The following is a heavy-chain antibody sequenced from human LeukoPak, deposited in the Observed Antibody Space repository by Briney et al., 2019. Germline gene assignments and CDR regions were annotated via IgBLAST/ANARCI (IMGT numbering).Heavy chain of an antibody. J-gene: IGHJ4*02. V-gene: IGHV4-34*01. CDR1: GGSFSGYY. CDR2: INHSGST. CDR3: ARAYGDYFFDY. D-gene: IGHD4-17*01. Sequence: PSETLSLTCAVYGGSFSGYYWSWIRQPPGKGLEWIGEINHSGSTNYNPSLKSRVTISVDTSKNQFSLKLSSVTAADTAVYYCARAYGDYFFDYWGQGTLVTVSS.